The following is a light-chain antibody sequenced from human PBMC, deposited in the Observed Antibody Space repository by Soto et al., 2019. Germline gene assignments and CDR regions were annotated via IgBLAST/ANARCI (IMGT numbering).Light chain of an antibody. CDR3: SSCTISATGIV. Sequence: QSALTQPASVSGSPGQSITISCTATTSDVGSSNYVSWYQQHPGKAPKLMIYDVVNRLSGVSDRFSGSKSGDTASLTISGLQAEDEADYYCSSCTISATGIVFGTGTKVTVL. V-gene: IGLV2-14*01. J-gene: IGLJ1*01. CDR2: DVV. CDR1: TSDVGSSNY.